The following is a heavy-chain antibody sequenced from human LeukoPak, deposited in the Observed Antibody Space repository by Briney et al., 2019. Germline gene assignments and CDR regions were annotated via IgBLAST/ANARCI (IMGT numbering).Heavy chain of an antibody. D-gene: IGHD3-9*01. CDR3: TRVDITIFSPAPNY. J-gene: IGHJ4*02. CDR2: IRSKAYGGTT. CDR1: GFTFGDYA. V-gene: IGHV3-49*04. Sequence: GRSLRLSCTASGFTFGDYAMSWVRRAPGKGLEWVGFIRSKAYGGTTEYAASVKGRFTISRDDSKSIAYLQMNSLKTEDTSVYYCTRVDITIFSPAPNYWGQGTLVTVSS.